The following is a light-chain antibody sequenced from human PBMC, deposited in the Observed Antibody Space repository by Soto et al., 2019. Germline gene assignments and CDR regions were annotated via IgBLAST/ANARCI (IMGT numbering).Light chain of an antibody. Sequence: DIQMTQSPSTLSASVRDRVTITWRAIQTINSWLAWYQQRPGKAPRLLIYKASTLESGVPTRFSGSGSGTEFTLTISTLQPDDFATYYCQQYDSIPYPFGQGTKLDIK. CDR3: QQYDSIPYP. J-gene: IGKJ2*01. CDR2: KAS. CDR1: QTINSW. V-gene: IGKV1-5*03.